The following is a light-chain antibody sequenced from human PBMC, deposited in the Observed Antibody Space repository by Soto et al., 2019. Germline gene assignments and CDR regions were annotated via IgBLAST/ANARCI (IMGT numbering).Light chain of an antibody. CDR3: GTWDSSLSDYV. CDR2: ENN. CDR1: SSNIGNNY. V-gene: IGLV1-51*02. J-gene: IGLJ1*01. Sequence: QSVLTQPPSVSAAPGQTVTISCSGSSSNIGNNYVSWYQQLPGTAPKLLIYENNKRPSVIPDRFSGSKSATSATLGITGLQTGDEADYYCGTWDSSLSDYVFGTGTKVTVL.